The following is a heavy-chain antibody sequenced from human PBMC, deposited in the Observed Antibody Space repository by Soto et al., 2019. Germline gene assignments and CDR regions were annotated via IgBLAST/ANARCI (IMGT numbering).Heavy chain of an antibody. Sequence: SETLSLTCTVSGGSISSYYWSWIRQPPGKGLEWIGYIYYSGSTNYNPSLKSRVTISVDTSKNQFSLKLSSVTAADTAVYYCARCITIFGVVDHMDVWGKGTTVTVSS. CDR3: ARCITIFGVVDHMDV. CDR1: GGSISSYY. CDR2: IYYSGST. V-gene: IGHV4-59*08. J-gene: IGHJ6*03. D-gene: IGHD3-3*01.